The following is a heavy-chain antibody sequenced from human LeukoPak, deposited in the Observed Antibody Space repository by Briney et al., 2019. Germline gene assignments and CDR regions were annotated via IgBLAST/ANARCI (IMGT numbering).Heavy chain of an antibody. CDR2: IIPVYGSV. CDR3: ARAAGYCSGGSCYHFDY. Sequence: SVKVSCKASGGIFSSYGINWVRQAPGQGLEWMGGIIPVYGSVNYAQKFQGRVTITADKSTSTAYMELSSLRPEDTAVYYCARAAGYCSGGSCYHFDYWGQGTLVTVSS. D-gene: IGHD2-15*01. V-gene: IGHV1-69*06. CDR1: GGIFSSYG. J-gene: IGHJ4*02.